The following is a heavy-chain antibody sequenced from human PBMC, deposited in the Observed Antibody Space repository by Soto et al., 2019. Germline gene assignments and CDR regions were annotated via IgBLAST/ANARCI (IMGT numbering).Heavy chain of an antibody. D-gene: IGHD3-22*01. V-gene: IGHV1-18*01. CDR3: ARCGSGYCDAFDI. Sequence: GASVKVSCKTSEGKFGSYPINWVRQAPGQGLEWMGWISAYNGNTNYAQKLQGRVTMTTGTSTSTAYMELRSLRSDDTAVYYCARCGSGYCDAFDIWGQGTMVTV. CDR2: ISAYNGNT. CDR1: EGKFGSYP. J-gene: IGHJ3*02.